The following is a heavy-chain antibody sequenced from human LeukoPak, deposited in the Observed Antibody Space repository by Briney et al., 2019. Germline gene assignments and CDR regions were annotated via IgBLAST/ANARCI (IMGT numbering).Heavy chain of an antibody. V-gene: IGHV4-30-4*01. D-gene: IGHD3-22*01. J-gene: IGHJ4*02. CDR3: ARAPHYYDSSGYYPDFDY. Sequence: SETLSLTCTVSGVSISSGDYYWSWIRQPPGKGLEWIGYIYYSGSTYYNPSLKSRVTISVDTSKNQFSLKLSAVTAADTAVYYCARAPHYYDSSGYYPDFDYWGQGTLVTVSS. CDR1: GVSISSGDYY. CDR2: IYYSGST.